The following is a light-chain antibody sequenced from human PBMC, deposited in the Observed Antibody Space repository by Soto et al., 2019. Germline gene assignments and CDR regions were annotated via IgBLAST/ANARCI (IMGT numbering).Light chain of an antibody. CDR2: DAS. CDR3: QQYDYSRT. CDR1: QSISTS. J-gene: IGKJ1*01. Sequence: IQMSQSPSTLPASLGDRVTITCRASQSISTSLAWYQQKPGKAPKLLMYDASILESGVSGRFSGSGSGTEFSLTIRGLQPDDFATYYCQQYDYSRTFGQGTNVDI. V-gene: IGKV1-5*01.